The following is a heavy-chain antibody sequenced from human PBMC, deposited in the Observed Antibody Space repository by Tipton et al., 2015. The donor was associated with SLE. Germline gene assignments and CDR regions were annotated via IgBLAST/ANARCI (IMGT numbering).Heavy chain of an antibody. Sequence: GSLRLSCVGYGFTVSNNYMSWVRQAPGKGLEWVSIIFSGGRAYYADSVKGRFTISRDNAKNSLYLQMNSLRAEDTAVYYCARQSEYSSWTGFWFDSWGQGTLVSVSA. V-gene: IGHV3-66*04. CDR3: ARQSEYSSWTGFWFDS. J-gene: IGHJ5*01. CDR2: IFSGGRA. CDR1: GFTVSNNY. D-gene: IGHD6-6*01.